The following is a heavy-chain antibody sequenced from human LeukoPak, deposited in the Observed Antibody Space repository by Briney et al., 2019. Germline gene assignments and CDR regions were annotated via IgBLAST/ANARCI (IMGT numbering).Heavy chain of an antibody. J-gene: IGHJ5*02. D-gene: IGHD2-15*01. Sequence: GASVKVSCKASGYTFTNYGISWVRQAPGQGLEWMAWISTYDHDTNYAQKFRGGVTMTTDTSTSTAYMELRSLGSDDTAVYYCVRDYFCSGGTCDDCFDPWGQGTLVTVSS. CDR3: VRDYFCSGGTCDDCFDP. CDR1: GYTFTNYG. CDR2: ISTYDHDT. V-gene: IGHV1-18*01.